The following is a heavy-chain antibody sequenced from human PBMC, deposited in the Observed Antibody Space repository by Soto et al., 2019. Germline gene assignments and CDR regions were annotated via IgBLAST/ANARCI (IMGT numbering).Heavy chain of an antibody. CDR3: ATQDAAYSGSDARAGHYYMDV. CDR2: IYPGDSDT. CDR1: GYSFTSYW. V-gene: IGHV5-51*01. J-gene: IGHJ6*03. Sequence: GESLKISCKGSGYSFTSYWIGWVRQMPGKGLEWMGIIYPGDSDTRYSPSFQGQVTISADKSISTAYLQWSSLKASDTAMYYCATQDAAYSGSDARAGHYYMDVWGKGTTVTVSS. D-gene: IGHD5-12*01.